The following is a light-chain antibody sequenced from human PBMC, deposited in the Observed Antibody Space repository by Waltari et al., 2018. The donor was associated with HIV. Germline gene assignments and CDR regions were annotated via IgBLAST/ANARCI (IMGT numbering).Light chain of an antibody. CDR1: QSLSSN. V-gene: IGKV3-15*01. J-gene: IGKJ4*01. CDR2: GAS. Sequence: EVVLTQSPATVSVSPGERATLSCRASQSLSSNLAWFQQRTGQVPRLLIYGASTRASGISARFSGTGSGTEFTRTISSLQSEDFAVYYCQQYDYRPLTFGGGTKVEIK. CDR3: QQYDYRPLT.